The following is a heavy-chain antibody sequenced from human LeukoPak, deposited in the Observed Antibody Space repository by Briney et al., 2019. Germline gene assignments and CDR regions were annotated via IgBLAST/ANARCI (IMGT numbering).Heavy chain of an antibody. CDR1: GFTFSSYG. Sequence: GGSLRLSCAASGFTFSSYGMHWVRQAPGKGLEWVAVISYDGSNKYYADSVKGRFTISRDNSKNTLYLQMNSLRAEDTAVYYCAKDFVAYCGGDCLTPFDYWGQGTLVTVSS. J-gene: IGHJ4*02. V-gene: IGHV3-30*18. CDR3: AKDFVAYCGGDCLTPFDY. CDR2: ISYDGSNK. D-gene: IGHD2-21*02.